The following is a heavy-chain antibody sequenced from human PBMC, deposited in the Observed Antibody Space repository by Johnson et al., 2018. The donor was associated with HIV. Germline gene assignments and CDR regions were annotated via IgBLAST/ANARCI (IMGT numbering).Heavy chain of an antibody. V-gene: IGHV3-30*04. D-gene: IGHD2/OR15-2a*01. J-gene: IGHJ3*02. CDR1: GFTFSSYA. CDR3: AKNSAAFDI. Sequence: QVQLVESGGGVVQPGRSLRLSCAASGFTFSSYAMHWVRQAPGKGLEWVAVISYDGSNKYYADSVKGGFTISRDNSKNTLYLQMNSRRAEDTAVYYCAKNSAAFDIWGQGTMVTVSS. CDR2: ISYDGSNK.